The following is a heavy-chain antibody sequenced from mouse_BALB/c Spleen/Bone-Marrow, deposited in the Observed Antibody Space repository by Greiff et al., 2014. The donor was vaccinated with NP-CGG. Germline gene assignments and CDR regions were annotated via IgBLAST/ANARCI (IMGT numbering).Heavy chain of an antibody. CDR3: TREDYGNYVFPY. J-gene: IGHJ3*01. CDR1: GYTFTSHW. D-gene: IGHD2-1*01. Sequence: LQQPGSELVRPGASVRLSCKASGYTFTSHWMHWVKQRPGQGLEWIGNIYPGSGSTNYDEKLKSKATLTVDTSSSTAYMQLSSLTSEDSAVYYCTREDYGNYVFPYWGQGTLVTVSA. V-gene: IGHV1S22*01. CDR2: IYPGSGST.